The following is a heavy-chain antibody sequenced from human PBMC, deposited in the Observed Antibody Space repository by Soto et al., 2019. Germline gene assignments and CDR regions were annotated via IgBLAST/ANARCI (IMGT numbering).Heavy chain of an antibody. CDR2: IVVGSGNT. J-gene: IGHJ4*02. Sequence: SVKVSCKVSGSTLTELSIHWVRQARGQRLEWIGWIVVGSGNTNYAQKFQERVTITRDMSTSTAYMELSSLRSEDTAVYYCAADGPDYYDSSGYCWGQGTLVTVSS. CDR1: GSTLTELS. CDR3: AADGPDYYDSSGYC. V-gene: IGHV1-58*02. D-gene: IGHD3-22*01.